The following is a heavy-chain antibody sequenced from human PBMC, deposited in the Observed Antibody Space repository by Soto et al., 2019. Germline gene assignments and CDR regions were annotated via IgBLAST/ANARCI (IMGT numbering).Heavy chain of an antibody. D-gene: IGHD5-12*01. J-gene: IGHJ4*02. Sequence: PGGSWKPSCPAPGLPLETNVLAGVCRAPGKGLEWVANIKQDGSEKYYVDSVKGRFTISRDNAKNSLYLQMNSLRAEDTAVYYCATSGGGWLQPPVWGQGTLVTVSS. CDR3: ATSGGGWLQPPV. CDR1: GLPLETNV. V-gene: IGHV3-7*03. CDR2: IKQDGSEK.